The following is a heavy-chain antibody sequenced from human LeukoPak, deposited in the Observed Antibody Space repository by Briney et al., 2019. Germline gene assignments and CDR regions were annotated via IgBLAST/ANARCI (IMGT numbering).Heavy chain of an antibody. Sequence: GGSLRLSCAASGFTFSNAWMSWVRQAPGKGLEWVGRIKSKTDGGTTDYAAPVKGRFTISRDDSKNTLYLQMNSLKTEDTAVCYCTTVLNYYDSSGYSDFDYWGQGTLVTVSS. J-gene: IGHJ4*02. CDR3: TTVLNYYDSSGYSDFDY. CDR1: GFTFSNAW. V-gene: IGHV3-15*01. D-gene: IGHD3-22*01. CDR2: IKSKTDGGTT.